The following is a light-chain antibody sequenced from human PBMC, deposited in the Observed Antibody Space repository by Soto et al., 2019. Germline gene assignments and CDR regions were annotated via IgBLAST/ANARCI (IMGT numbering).Light chain of an antibody. Sequence: QSVLTQPPSVSGAPGQRVTISCTGSSSNIGAGYDVHWYQQLPGTAPKFLIYGNSNRPSGVPDRFSGSKSGTSASLAITGLQAADDADYYCQSYDSSLSGYVFGTGTKVTVL. CDR1: SSNIGAGYD. V-gene: IGLV1-40*01. CDR2: GNS. J-gene: IGLJ1*01. CDR3: QSYDSSLSGYV.